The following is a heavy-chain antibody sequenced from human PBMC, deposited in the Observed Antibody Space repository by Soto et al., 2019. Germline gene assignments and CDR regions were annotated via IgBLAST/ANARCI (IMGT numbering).Heavy chain of an antibody. D-gene: IGHD2-15*01. CDR2: IYYSGST. CDR3: GREVVVVAATYNWFDP. J-gene: IGHJ5*02. V-gene: IGHV4-39*01. CDR1: GGSISSSSYY. Sequence: PSETLSLTCTVSGGSISSSSYYWGWIRQPPGKGLEWIGSIYYSGSTYYNPSLKSRVTISVDTSKNQFSLKLSSVTAADTAVYYCGREVVVVAATYNWFDPWGQGTLVTVSS.